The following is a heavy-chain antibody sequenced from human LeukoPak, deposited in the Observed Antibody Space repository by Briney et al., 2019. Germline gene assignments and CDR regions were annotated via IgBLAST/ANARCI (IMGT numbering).Heavy chain of an antibody. J-gene: IGHJ5*02. CDR2: IYHSGST. CDR1: GGSISSSNW. CDR3: ASLERPPGYCTGGSCYSRFDP. V-gene: IGHV4-4*02. Sequence: SETLSLTCAVSGGSISSSNWWSWVRQPPGKGLEWIGEIYHSGSTNYNPSLKSRVTISVDKSKNQFSLKLSSVTAADTAMYYCASLERPPGYCTGGSCYSRFDPWGQGTLVTVSS. D-gene: IGHD2-15*01.